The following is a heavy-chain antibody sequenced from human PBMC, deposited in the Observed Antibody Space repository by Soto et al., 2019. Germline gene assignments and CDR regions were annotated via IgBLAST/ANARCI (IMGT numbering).Heavy chain of an antibody. CDR1: GFSFSNYA. CDR2: INSNGGTR. V-gene: IGHV3-64*01. J-gene: IGHJ5*01. CDR3: ARWVSVTGLDS. Sequence: EVLLVESGGDLVQPGGSLRLSCAASGFSFSNYAMHWVRQAPGKGLEYVYSINSNGGTRYYANSAKGRFTISRDNSRNTFDLQVGGLRADDTALLCCARWVSVTGLDSWGQGTLVTVSS. D-gene: IGHD5-18*01.